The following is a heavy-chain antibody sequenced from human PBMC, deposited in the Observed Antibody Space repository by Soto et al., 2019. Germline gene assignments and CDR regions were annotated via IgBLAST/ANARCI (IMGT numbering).Heavy chain of an antibody. D-gene: IGHD1-1*01. CDR1: GFTFSNYA. Sequence: QLLESGGGLVQPGGSLRLSCAASGFTFSNYAMSWVRQAPGKGLQWVSAISGSGGDTYYADSVKGRFTISRDNSGNTLHLHMSSLRADDTAVYYCAVPTGIEVTGPDYWGQGTLVTVSS. J-gene: IGHJ4*02. CDR3: AVPTGIEVTGPDY. V-gene: IGHV3-23*01. CDR2: ISGSGGDT.